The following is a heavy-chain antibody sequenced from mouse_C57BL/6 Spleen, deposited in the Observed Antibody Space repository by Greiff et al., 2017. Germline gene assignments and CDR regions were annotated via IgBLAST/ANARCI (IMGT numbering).Heavy chain of an antibody. CDR2: FYPGSGSI. D-gene: IGHD4-1*01. CDR3: ARHEDGTGWDRWYFDV. J-gene: IGHJ1*03. Sequence: QVHVKQSGAELVKPGASVKLSCKASGYTFTEYTIHWVKQRSGQGLEWIGWFYPGSGSIKYNEKFKDKATLTADKSSSTVYMELSRLTSEDSAVYFCARHEDGTGWDRWYFDVWGTGTTVTVSS. CDR1: GYTFTEYT. V-gene: IGHV1-62-2*01.